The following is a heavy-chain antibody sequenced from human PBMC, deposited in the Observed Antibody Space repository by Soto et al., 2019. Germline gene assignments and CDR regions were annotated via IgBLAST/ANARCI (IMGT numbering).Heavy chain of an antibody. V-gene: IGHV4-59*02. Sequence: QVQLQESGPGLVKPSETLSLTCAVSGASVSDYFWSWMRQPPGKELEWIGYVYYSGSANYNPSLKSRVTISVDTSKNQFSLQLSSVTAADTAVYFCARYPAEYCSGTTCNSEYWYLDLWGRGTLVTVSS. J-gene: IGHJ2*01. D-gene: IGHD2-15*01. CDR2: VYYSGSA. CDR1: GASVSDYF. CDR3: ARYPAEYCSGTTCNSEYWYLDL.